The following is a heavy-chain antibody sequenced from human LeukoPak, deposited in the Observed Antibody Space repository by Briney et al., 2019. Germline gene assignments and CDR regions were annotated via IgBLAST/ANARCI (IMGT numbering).Heavy chain of an antibody. CDR3: ARLVGATNY. CDR2: ISYDGSNK. CDR1: GFTFSSYA. J-gene: IGHJ4*02. Sequence: PGGSLRLSCAASGFTFSSYAMHWVRQAPGKGLEWVAVISYDGSNKYYADSVKGRFTISRDNSKNTLYLQMNSLRAEDTAVYYCARLVGATNYWGQGTLATVSS. V-gene: IGHV3-30*04. D-gene: IGHD1-26*01.